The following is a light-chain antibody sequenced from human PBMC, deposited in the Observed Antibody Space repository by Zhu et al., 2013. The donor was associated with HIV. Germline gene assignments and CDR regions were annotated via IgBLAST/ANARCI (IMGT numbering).Light chain of an antibody. Sequence: DIQMTQSPSSLSASIGDRVTITCQASQDISNYLYWYQQKPGKAPKLLIYDASNLATGVPSRFSGSGSGTDFTFSIRSLQPEDIATYFCQQYKSFPYSFGQGTKLEIK. CDR1: QDISNY. CDR3: QQYKSFPYS. CDR2: DAS. J-gene: IGKJ2*03. V-gene: IGKV1-33*01.